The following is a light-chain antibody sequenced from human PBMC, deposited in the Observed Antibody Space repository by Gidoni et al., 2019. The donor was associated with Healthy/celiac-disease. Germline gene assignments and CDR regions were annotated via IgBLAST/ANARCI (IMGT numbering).Light chain of an antibody. J-gene: IGKJ1*01. CDR3: QRNYSTPLT. CDR2: AAS. CDR1: QSISSY. V-gene: IGKV1-39*01. Sequence: DIQMTQSPSSLSASVGDRVTITCRASQSISSYLNWYQQKPGNAPKLLIDAASSLQSGVPSWFSGSGSRTDFTLTISSLQPEDFATYYCQRNYSTPLTFGQGTKVEIK.